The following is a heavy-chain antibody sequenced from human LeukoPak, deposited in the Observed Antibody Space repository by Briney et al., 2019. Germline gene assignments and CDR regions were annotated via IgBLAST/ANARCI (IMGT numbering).Heavy chain of an antibody. J-gene: IGHJ4*02. D-gene: IGHD3-22*01. CDR1: GFAFSSYW. CDR3: ARDAHHYYDSSGYSPCFDY. V-gene: IGHV3-7*04. Sequence: GGSLRLSCIASGFAFSSYWMSWVRQAPGKGLEWVANIKQDGSEKYYVDSVKGRFTISRDNAKNSVYLQVNSLRAEDTAVYFCARDAHHYYDSSGYSPCFDYWGQGTLVTVSS. CDR2: IKQDGSEK.